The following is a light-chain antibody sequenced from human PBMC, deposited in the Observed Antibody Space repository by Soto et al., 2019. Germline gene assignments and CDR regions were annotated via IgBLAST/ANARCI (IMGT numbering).Light chain of an antibody. CDR1: QSVSSN. CDR2: GAS. V-gene: IGKV3-11*01. CDR3: QQRSNWPIT. Sequence: EIVLTQSPATLSLSPGYRATLAWRASQSVSSNLAWYQQKPGQAPRLLIYGASTRATGIPARFSGSGSGTDFTLTISSLEPEDSAVYYCQQRSNWPITFGQGTRLEI. J-gene: IGKJ5*01.